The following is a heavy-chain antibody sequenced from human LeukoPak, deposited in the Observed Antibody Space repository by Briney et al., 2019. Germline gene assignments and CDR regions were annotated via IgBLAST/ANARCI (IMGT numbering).Heavy chain of an antibody. CDR3: ARDSVTGSSHYFDY. Sequence: GGSLRLSCAASGFTVSSNYMSWVRQAPGKGLEWVSVIYSSGSTYYADSVKGRFTISRDNSKNTLYLQMSSLRAEDTAVYYCARDSVTGSSHYFDYWGQGTLVTVSS. J-gene: IGHJ4*02. V-gene: IGHV3-53*01. CDR2: IYSSGST. CDR1: GFTVSSNY. D-gene: IGHD1-26*01.